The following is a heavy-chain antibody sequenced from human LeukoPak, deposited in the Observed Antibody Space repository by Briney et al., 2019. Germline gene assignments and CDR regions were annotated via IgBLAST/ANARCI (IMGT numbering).Heavy chain of an antibody. Sequence: GGSLRLSCAASGLTFSSYAMSCVRQAPGKGLEWVSFISGSGGSTNYADSVKGRFTISRDNSKNTVYLQMNTLRAEDTALYYSAKHSDCSGSTCYKFDYWGQGSLVTASS. V-gene: IGHV3-23*01. CDR1: GLTFSSYA. J-gene: IGHJ4*02. CDR2: ISGSGGST. D-gene: IGHD2-15*01. CDR3: AKHSDCSGSTCYKFDY.